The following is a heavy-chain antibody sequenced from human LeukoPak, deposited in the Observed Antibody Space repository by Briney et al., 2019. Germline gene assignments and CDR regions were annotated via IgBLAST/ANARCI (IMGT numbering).Heavy chain of an antibody. CDR1: GGSISSYY. CDR3: ARVEGYCSSTSCSLFDY. Sequence: SENLSLTCTVSGGSISSYYWSWIRQPPGKGLEWIGYIYYSGSTNYNPSLKSRVTISVDTSKNQFSLKLSSVTAADTAVYYCARVEGYCSSTSCSLFDYWGQGTLVTVSS. V-gene: IGHV4-59*01. CDR2: IYYSGST. D-gene: IGHD2-2*01. J-gene: IGHJ4*02.